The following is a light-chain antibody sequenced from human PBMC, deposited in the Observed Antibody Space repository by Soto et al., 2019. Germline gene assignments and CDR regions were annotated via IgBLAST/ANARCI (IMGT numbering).Light chain of an antibody. CDR1: SNDVGNYNY. V-gene: IGLV2-14*01. Sequence: QSALTQPASVSGSPGQSITISCTGTSNDVGNYNYVSWYQQHPGKAPKLIIYEVINRPSGVSNRFSGSKSGNTASLTISGLQTEDEADYYCNSYTSSSTRVVFGGGTKLTVL. CDR3: NSYTSSSTRVV. CDR2: EVI. J-gene: IGLJ2*01.